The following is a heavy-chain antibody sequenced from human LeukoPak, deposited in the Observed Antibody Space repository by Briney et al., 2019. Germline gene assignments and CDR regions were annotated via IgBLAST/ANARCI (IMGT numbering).Heavy chain of an antibody. CDR1: DFSVGNNY. V-gene: IGHV3-66*01. CDR3: ARMGIAAAGTFDY. D-gene: IGHD6-13*01. Sequence: SGGSLRLSCAASDFSVGNNYMTWVRQAPGKGLEWVSLIYSVGTTFYADSVKGRFTISRDSSKNTLYLQMNSLRAEDTAVYYCARMGIAAAGTFDYWGQGTLVTVSS. J-gene: IGHJ4*02. CDR2: IYSVGTT.